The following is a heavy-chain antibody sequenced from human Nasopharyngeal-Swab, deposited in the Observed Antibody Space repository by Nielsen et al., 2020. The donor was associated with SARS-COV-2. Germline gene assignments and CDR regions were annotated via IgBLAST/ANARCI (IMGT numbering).Heavy chain of an antibody. J-gene: IGHJ4*02. D-gene: IGHD3-16*01. V-gene: IGHV3-30-3*01. CDR1: GFTFSSYA. CDR3: ARDLGGYFDH. CDR2: ISYDGSNK. Sequence: GESLKISCAASGFTFSSYAMHWVRQAPGKGLEWVAVISYDGSNKYYADSVKGRFTISRDNSKNTLYLQMNSLRAEDTAVYYCARDLGGYFDHWGQGTLVTVSS.